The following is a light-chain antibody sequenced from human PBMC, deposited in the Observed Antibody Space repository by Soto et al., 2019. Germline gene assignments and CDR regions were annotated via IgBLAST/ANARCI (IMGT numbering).Light chain of an antibody. CDR1: QNVLYNSNSKNY. V-gene: IGKV4-1*01. Sequence: DFVMTQSPDSLAVSLGERATINCKSSQNVLYNSNSKNYLAWYQQKPGQPPKLLFYWASTRESGVPDRFSASGSGTDFTLTFSSLQADDVAVYYCQQYYSPPHTFGQGTKLEIK. J-gene: IGKJ2*01. CDR3: QQYYSPPHT. CDR2: WAS.